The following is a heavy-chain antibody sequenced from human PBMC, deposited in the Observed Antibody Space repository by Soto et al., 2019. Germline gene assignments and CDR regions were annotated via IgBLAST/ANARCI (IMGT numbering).Heavy chain of an antibody. CDR3: ARHEMAIIGSYDY. CDR1: GGSISSSSYY. D-gene: IGHD1-20*01. J-gene: IGHJ4*02. Sequence: SETLSLTFTVSGGSISSSSYYWGWIRQPPGKGLEWIGSIYYSVSTYYNPSLKSRVTISVDTSKNQFSLKLSSVTAADTAVYYCARHEMAIIGSYDYWGQGTLVTVSS. V-gene: IGHV4-39*01. CDR2: IYYSVST.